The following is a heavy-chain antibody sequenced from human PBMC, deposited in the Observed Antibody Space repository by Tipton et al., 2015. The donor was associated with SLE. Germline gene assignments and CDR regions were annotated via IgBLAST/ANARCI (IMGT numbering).Heavy chain of an antibody. CDR3: ARDGLSYGYSCYMDV. V-gene: IGHV4-34*01. J-gene: IGHJ6*03. CDR1: GGSFSGYY. CDR2: INHSGST. Sequence: TLSLTCAVYGGSFSGYYWSWIRQPPGKGLEWIGEINHSGSTNCNPSLKSRVTISVDTSKNQFSLKLSSVTAADTAVYYCARDGLSYGYSCYMDVWAKGTTVTVSS. D-gene: IGHD3-10*01.